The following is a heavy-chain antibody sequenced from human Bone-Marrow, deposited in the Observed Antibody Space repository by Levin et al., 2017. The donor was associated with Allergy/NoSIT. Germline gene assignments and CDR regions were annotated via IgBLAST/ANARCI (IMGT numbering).Heavy chain of an antibody. Sequence: SPTLSLTCTVSGASISADNYAWSWIRQPPGQGLEWIGYIFHSGNSYYNPSLESRASLSLDKSTNQFSLRLTSVTAADTALYFCARAPRATVDFDFWGQGALVTVSS. CDR2: IFHSGNS. CDR3: ARAPRATVDFDF. J-gene: IGHJ4*02. CDR1: GASISADNYA. V-gene: IGHV4-30-2*01. D-gene: IGHD5-12*01.